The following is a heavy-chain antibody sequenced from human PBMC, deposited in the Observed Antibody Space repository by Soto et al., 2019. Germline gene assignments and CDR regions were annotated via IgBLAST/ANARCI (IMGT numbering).Heavy chain of an antibody. V-gene: IGHV4-34*01. J-gene: IGHJ3*02. CDR1: GGSFSGYY. Sequence: SETLSLTCAVYGGSFSGYYWSWIRQPPGKGLEWIGEINHSGSTNYNPSLKSRVTISVDTSKNQFSLNLSSVTAADTAVYYCARTGYSSGWYAFDIWGQGTMVTVSS. CDR3: ARTGYSSGWYAFDI. D-gene: IGHD6-19*01. CDR2: INHSGST.